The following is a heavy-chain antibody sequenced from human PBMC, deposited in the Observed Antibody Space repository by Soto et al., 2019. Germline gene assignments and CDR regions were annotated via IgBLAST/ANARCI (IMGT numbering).Heavy chain of an antibody. V-gene: IGHV1-2*02. Sequence: ASVKVSFKTSGYTFIGYYIHWLRQAPGQGLEWMGWINPNSGATNYAQKFQGRVSMTRDTSITTAYMELSRLRSDDTAVYYCARDLVSTIGDFDFWGQGTPVTVSS. D-gene: IGHD5-12*01. J-gene: IGHJ4*02. CDR3: ARDLVSTIGDFDF. CDR1: GYTFIGYY. CDR2: INPNSGAT.